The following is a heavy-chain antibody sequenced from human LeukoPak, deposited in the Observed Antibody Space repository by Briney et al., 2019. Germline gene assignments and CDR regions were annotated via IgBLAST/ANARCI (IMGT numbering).Heavy chain of an antibody. CDR3: ARGYYYDSSGYYSPYFHH. J-gene: IGHJ1*01. CDR1: GFTFSSYE. D-gene: IGHD3-22*01. V-gene: IGHV3-48*03. CDR2: ISSSGSTI. Sequence: PGGSLRLSCAASGFTFSSYEMNWVRQAPGKGLEWVSYISSSGSTIYYADSVKGRFTISRDNAKNSLYLQMNSLRAEDTAVYYCARGYYYDSSGYYSPYFHHWGQGTLVTVSS.